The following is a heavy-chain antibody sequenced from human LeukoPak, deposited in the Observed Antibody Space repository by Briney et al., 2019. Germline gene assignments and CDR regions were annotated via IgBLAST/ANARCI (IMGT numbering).Heavy chain of an antibody. D-gene: IGHD6-6*01. CDR3: AGRIAARGYNYYGMDV. Sequence: ASAKVSCKASGYTFTSYDINWVRQATGQGLEWMGWMNPNSGNTGYAQKFQGRVTMTRNTSISTAYVELSSLRSEDTAVYYCAGRIAARGYNYYGMDVWGQGTTVTVSS. V-gene: IGHV1-8*01. J-gene: IGHJ6*02. CDR2: MNPNSGNT. CDR1: GYTFTSYD.